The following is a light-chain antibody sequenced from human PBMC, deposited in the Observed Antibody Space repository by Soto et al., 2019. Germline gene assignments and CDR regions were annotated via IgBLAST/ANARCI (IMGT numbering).Light chain of an antibody. CDR1: QTVSNN. CDR3: QQYNNWPLT. J-gene: IGKJ4*01. Sequence: QAPVTLSLSPGERATLSCRASQTVSNNYLAWCQQKPGQAPRLLIYGASTRATGIPARFSGSGSGTEFTLTISSLQSEDFAVYYCQQYNNWPLTFGGGTKVDIK. V-gene: IGKV3-15*01. CDR2: GAS.